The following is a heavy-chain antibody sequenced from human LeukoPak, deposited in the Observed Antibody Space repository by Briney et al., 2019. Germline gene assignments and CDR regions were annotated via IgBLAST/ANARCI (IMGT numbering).Heavy chain of an antibody. CDR3: ANNFDY. Sequence: GGSLRLSCAASGFTFSSYAMSWVRQAPGKGLEWVAVIWHDGSNKYYADSVKGRFTISRDNSKNTLYLQMNSLRAEDTAVYYCANNFDYWGQGTLVTVSS. V-gene: IGHV3-33*08. CDR2: IWHDGSNK. J-gene: IGHJ4*02. CDR1: GFTFSSYA.